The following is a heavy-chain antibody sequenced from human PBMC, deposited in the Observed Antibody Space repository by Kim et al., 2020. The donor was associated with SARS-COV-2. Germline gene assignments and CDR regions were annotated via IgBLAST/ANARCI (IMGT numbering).Heavy chain of an antibody. CDR2: LSGMGVSP. CDR1: GFTFSSYA. V-gene: IGHV3-64D*09. D-gene: IGHD2-2*01. Sequence: GGSLRLSCSASGFTFSSYAMHWVRQAPGKGLEYVSALSGMGVSPSNAAQVRGKSTISRDNSKNTLYLQMSSLRAEDTAVYYCVKAGEKYCSSTSCYGVWYFDLWGRGTLVTVSS. CDR3: VKAGEKYCSSTSCYGVWYFDL. J-gene: IGHJ2*01.